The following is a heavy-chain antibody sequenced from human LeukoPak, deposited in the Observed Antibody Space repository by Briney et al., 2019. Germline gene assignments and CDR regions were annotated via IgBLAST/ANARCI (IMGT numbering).Heavy chain of an antibody. D-gene: IGHD1-7*01. J-gene: IGHJ4*02. CDR1: GFPFSSYE. CDR2: ISSSGSTI. Sequence: GGSLRLSCAASGFPFSSYEMNWVRQAPGKGLEWVSYISSSGSTIYYADSVKGRFTISRDNAKNSLYLQMNSLRAEDTAVYYCARVAVVYNWNYFEEFVYYFDYWGQGTLVTVSS. CDR3: ARVAVVYNWNYFEEFVYYFDY. V-gene: IGHV3-48*03.